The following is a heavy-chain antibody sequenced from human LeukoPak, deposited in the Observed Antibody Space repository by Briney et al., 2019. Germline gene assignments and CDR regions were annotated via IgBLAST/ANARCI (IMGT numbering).Heavy chain of an antibody. Sequence: SGKVSCKASGGTFSSYAISWVRQAPGEGLEWMGGIIPIFGTANYAQKFEGRVTITTDESTSTASMELSSLRSEDTAVYYCARGPPTGPYDHGSYYSFDYWGQGTLVTVSS. V-gene: IGHV1-69*05. CDR3: ARGPPTGPYDHGSYYSFDY. CDR1: GGTFSSYA. J-gene: IGHJ4*02. CDR2: IIPIFGTA. D-gene: IGHD1-26*01.